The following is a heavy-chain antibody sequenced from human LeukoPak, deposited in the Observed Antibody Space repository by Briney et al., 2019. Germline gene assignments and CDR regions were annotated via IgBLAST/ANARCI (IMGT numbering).Heavy chain of an antibody. D-gene: IGHD6-25*01. CDR1: GGSISSSSYY. Sequence: SETLSLTCTVSGGSISSSSYYWGWIRQPPGKGLEWIGSIYYSGSTYYNPSLKSRVTMSVDTSKNQFSLKLSSVTAADTAVYYCARDPSGYFDYWGQGTLVTVSS. V-gene: IGHV4-39*07. J-gene: IGHJ4*02. CDR3: ARDPSGYFDY. CDR2: IYYSGST.